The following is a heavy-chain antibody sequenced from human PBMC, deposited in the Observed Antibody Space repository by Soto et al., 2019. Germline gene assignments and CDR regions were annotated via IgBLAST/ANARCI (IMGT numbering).Heavy chain of an antibody. V-gene: IGHV4-31*03. Sequence: SETLSLTCTVSGGSISSGGYYWSWIRQHPGKGLEWIGYIYYSGSTYYNPSLKSRVTISVDTSKTQFSLKLSSVTAADTAVYSCARHVIVVVAATPRWFDPWGQGALVTVSS. CDR2: IYYSGST. CDR1: GGSISSGGYY. D-gene: IGHD2-15*01. CDR3: ARHVIVVVAATPRWFDP. J-gene: IGHJ5*02.